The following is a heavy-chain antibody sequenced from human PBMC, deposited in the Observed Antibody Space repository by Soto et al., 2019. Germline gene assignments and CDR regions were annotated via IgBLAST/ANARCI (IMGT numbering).Heavy chain of an antibody. CDR1: GGTFSSYA. Sequence: SVKVSCKASGGTFSSYAISWVRQAPAQGLEWMGGIIPFFGTTNHAQKFRGRVSVTADESTNTAYMELSSLTSEDTAVYYCATTYSHNSRSYDTQYYYPLDVWGQGTTVTVSS. J-gene: IGHJ6*02. D-gene: IGHD2-15*01. CDR3: ATTYSHNSRSYDTQYYYPLDV. V-gene: IGHV1-69*13. CDR2: IIPFFGTT.